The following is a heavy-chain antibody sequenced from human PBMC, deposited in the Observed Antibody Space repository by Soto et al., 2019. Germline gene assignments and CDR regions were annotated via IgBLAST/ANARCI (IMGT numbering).Heavy chain of an antibody. J-gene: IGHJ2*01. CDR2: SYYSGST. Sequence: QVQLQESGPGLVKPSQTLSLTCTVSGGSISSGDYYWSWIRQPPGKGLEWIGYSYYSGSTYYNPSLKSRVTIAVDTSKNQFSLKLSSVTAADTAVYYCAGGDGDYARYFDLWGRGTLVTVSS. CDR1: GGSISSGDYY. D-gene: IGHD4-17*01. V-gene: IGHV4-30-4*01. CDR3: AGGDGDYARYFDL.